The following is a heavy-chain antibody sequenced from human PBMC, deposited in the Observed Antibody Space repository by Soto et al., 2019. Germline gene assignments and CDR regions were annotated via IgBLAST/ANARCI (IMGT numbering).Heavy chain of an antibody. Sequence: ASVNVSCKSSGYTFTGYYIHWVRQAPGQGLEWMGWINPNSGGTNYAQKFQGRVTMTRDTSISTAYMELSRLRSDDTAVYYCARESSRNPGDYWGQGTLVTVSS. J-gene: IGHJ4*02. V-gene: IGHV1-2*02. D-gene: IGHD1-1*01. CDR1: GYTFTGYY. CDR2: INPNSGGT. CDR3: ARESSRNPGDY.